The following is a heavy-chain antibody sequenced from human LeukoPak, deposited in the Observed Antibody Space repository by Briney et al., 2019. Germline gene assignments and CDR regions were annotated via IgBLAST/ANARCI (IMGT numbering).Heavy chain of an antibody. V-gene: IGHV3-21*01. CDR2: ISGSSSDI. J-gene: IGHJ4*02. CDR1: GFTQNT. D-gene: IGHD3-9*01. CDR3: ARTYYDILTGYNPYFDY. Sequence: GGSLRLSCAASGFTQNTMGWVRQGPGKGLGWVSSISGSSSDIYYADSVKGRFPISRDNAKNFLYLQMNSLRAEDTAVYYCARTYYDILTGYNPYFDYWGQGILVTVSS.